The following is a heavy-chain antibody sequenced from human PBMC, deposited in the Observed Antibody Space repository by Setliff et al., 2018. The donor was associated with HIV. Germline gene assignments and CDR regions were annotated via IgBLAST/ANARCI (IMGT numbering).Heavy chain of an antibody. D-gene: IGHD5-18*01. V-gene: IGHV1-18*01. CDR3: ARVSVAAMVPPQGWFDP. CDR1: GYIFISYG. J-gene: IGHJ5*02. Sequence: ASVKVSCKASGYIFISYGISWVRQAPGQGLEWMGWISAYSGNTNYAQKVQGRVTMTTHTPTNTAYMELRSLRSDDTAVYYCARVSVAAMVPPQGWFDPWGQGTLVTVSS. CDR2: ISAYSGNT.